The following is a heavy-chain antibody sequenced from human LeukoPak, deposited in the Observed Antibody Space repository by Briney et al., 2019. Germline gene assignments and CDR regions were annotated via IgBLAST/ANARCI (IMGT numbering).Heavy chain of an antibody. CDR1: GGSMSSYY. D-gene: IGHD3-16*01. Sequence: PSETLSLTCTVSGGSMSSYYWSWIRQPPGKGLEWIGYIYYSGSTNYNPSLKSRVTISVDTSKNQFTLKLSSVTAADTAVYYYARGRYGWLPFDYWGQGTLVTVSS. J-gene: IGHJ4*02. CDR3: ARGRYGWLPFDY. CDR2: IYYSGST. V-gene: IGHV4-59*01.